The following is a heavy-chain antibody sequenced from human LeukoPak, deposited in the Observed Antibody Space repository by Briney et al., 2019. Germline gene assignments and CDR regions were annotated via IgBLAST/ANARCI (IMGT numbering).Heavy chain of an antibody. V-gene: IGHV4-30-2*01. CDR2: IYHSGST. J-gene: IGHJ4*02. D-gene: IGHD6-13*01. CDR3: ARGRSYSSSWYYFDY. CDR1: GGSISSGGYY. Sequence: SETLSLTCTVSGGSISSGGYYWSWIRQPPGKGLEWIGYIYHSGSTYYNPSLKSRVTISVDTSKNQFSLKLSSVTAADTAVYYCARGRSYSSSWYYFDYWGQGTLVTVSS.